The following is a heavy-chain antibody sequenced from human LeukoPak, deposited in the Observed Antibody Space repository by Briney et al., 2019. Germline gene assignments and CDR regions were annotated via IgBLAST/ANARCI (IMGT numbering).Heavy chain of an antibody. CDR2: IYSGGST. CDR1: GFTVINNY. J-gene: IGHJ4*02. Sequence: GGSLRLSCAVSGFTVINNYMSWVRQAPGKGLEWVSGIYSGGSTYYADSVKGRFTISRDNSNNTLYLQMNSLRAEDTAVYYCARAGYQNRRGSWYPSDYWGQGTLVTVSS. D-gene: IGHD6-13*01. V-gene: IGHV3-66*02. CDR3: ARAGYQNRRGSWYPSDY.